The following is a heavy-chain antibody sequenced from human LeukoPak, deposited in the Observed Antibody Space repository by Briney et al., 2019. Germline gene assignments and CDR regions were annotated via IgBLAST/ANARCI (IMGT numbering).Heavy chain of an antibody. J-gene: IGHJ4*02. CDR3: ARDRRGAGLDY. V-gene: IGHV3-30-3*01. CDR2: ISYDGSNK. Sequence: PGRSLRLSCAASGFTFSSYAMHWVRQAPGKGLEWVAVISYDGSNKYYADSVKGRFTISRDNSKNTLYLQMNSLRAEDTAVYYCARDRRGAGLDYWGQGTLVTASS. D-gene: IGHD3-16*01. CDR1: GFTFSSYA.